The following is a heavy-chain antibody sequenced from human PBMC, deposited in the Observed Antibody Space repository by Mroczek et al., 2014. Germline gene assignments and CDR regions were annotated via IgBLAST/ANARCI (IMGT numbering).Heavy chain of an antibody. CDR1: GGSISSYY. V-gene: IGHV4-59*01. D-gene: IGHD4-17*01. CDR2: IYYSGST. Sequence: QVQLQESGPGLVKPSETLSLTCTVSGGSISSYYWSWIRQPPGKGLEWIGYIYYSGSTNYNPSLKSRVTISVDTSKNQFSLKLSSVTAADTAVYYCARGIRYGDYFYYYYYYGMDVWGQGTTVTVSS. CDR3: ARGIRYGDYFYYYYYYGMDV. J-gene: IGHJ6*02.